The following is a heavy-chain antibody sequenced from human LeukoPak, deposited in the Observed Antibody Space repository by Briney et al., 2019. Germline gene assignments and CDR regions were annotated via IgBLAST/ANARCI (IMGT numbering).Heavy chain of an antibody. J-gene: IGHJ1*01. D-gene: IGHD1-26*01. Sequence: DSVKGRFAISRDNSKNTLYLQMTSLRAEDTAVYYCAKDRSGSLEYCQLWGQGTLVSVTS. CDR3: AKDRSGSLEYCQL. V-gene: IGHV3-33*06.